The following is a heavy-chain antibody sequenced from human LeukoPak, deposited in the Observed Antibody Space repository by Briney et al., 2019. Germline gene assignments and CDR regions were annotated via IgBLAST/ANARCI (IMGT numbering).Heavy chain of an antibody. CDR1: GGSISSSNW. V-gene: IGHV4-4*02. Sequence: SETLSLTCAVSGGSISSSNWWSWVRQPPGKGLEWIGEIYHSGSTNYNPSLKSRVTISVDKSKNQFSLKLSSVTAADTAVYYCARVEDGYPEPGTLDYWGQGTLVTVSS. CDR2: IYHSGST. D-gene: IGHD5-24*01. CDR3: ARVEDGYPEPGTLDY. J-gene: IGHJ4*02.